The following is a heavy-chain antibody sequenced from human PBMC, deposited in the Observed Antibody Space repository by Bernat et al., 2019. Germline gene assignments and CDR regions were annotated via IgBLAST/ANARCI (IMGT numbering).Heavy chain of an antibody. CDR1: GGSSSSSGNY. Sequence: QLQLQESGPGLVKPSETLSLTCTVSGGSSSSSGNYWGWIRQPPGKGLEWIGGIHYSGSTSYNPSLKSRVTISGDTSKNQFSLKLSSVTAADAAVYYCARPPTGVIECFQHWGQGTLVTVSS. V-gene: IGHV4-39*01. CDR2: IHYSGST. J-gene: IGHJ1*01. CDR3: ARPPTGVIECFQH. D-gene: IGHD3-16*02.